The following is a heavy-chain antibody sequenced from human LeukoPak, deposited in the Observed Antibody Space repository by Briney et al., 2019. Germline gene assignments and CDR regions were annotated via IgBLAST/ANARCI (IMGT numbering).Heavy chain of an antibody. CDR3: TRGGLWFGAFLDY. CDR2: IDSDGRST. Sequence: GGSLRLSCAASGFSFRSYWMNLVRQAQGKGMVWVSRIDSDGRSTTYADSVKGRFTISRDNAKNTLFLQMNSLRVEDTAVYYCTRGGLWFGAFLDYWGQGTRVTVSS. D-gene: IGHD3-10*01. V-gene: IGHV3-74*01. J-gene: IGHJ4*02. CDR1: GFSFRSYW.